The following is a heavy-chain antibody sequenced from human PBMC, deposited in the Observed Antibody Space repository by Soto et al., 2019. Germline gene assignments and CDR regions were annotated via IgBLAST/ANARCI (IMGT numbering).Heavy chain of an antibody. J-gene: IGHJ3*01. CDR3: ARHDYSDYTEDGFEA. Sequence: QVQLVQSGAEVKTPGSSVKVSCKASGGTFSSDTVSWVRQAPGQGLEWMGRIIPMFDMSEYADKFPGRATITADESATTVYMELSSLTSDGTALYLCARHDYSDYTEDGFEAWGQGTVVTVSS. CDR1: GGTFSSDT. D-gene: IGHD4-17*01. V-gene: IGHV1-69*02. CDR2: IIPMFDMS.